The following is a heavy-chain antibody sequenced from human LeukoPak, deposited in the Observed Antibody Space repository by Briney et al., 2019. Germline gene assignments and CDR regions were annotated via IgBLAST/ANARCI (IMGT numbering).Heavy chain of an antibody. CDR2: ISYNGGST. CDR3: ARRFAAQLAFVDV. Sequence: GGSLRLSCAASGFTFTNYAMHWVRQTPGKGLEYVSAISYNGGSTYYADSVKGRFTISRDNSKNTLYLQMGSLIPEDMGVYYCARRFAAQLAFVDVWGKGTTVTISS. CDR1: GFTFTNYA. V-gene: IGHV3-64*02. D-gene: IGHD3-3*02. J-gene: IGHJ6*04.